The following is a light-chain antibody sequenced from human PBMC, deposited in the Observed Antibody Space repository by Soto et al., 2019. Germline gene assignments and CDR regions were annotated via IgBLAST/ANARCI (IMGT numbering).Light chain of an antibody. V-gene: IGLV2-14*01. CDR1: SSDVGGYDY. CDR2: EVT. J-gene: IGLJ1*01. CDR3: TSYTSISTLV. Sequence: QSVLTQPASVSGSPGQSITISCTGTSSDVGGYDYVSWYQQHPGKAPKLMIYEVTFRPSGVPNRFSGSKSGNTASLTISGLQAEDEADYYCTSYTSISTLVFGTGTKLTVL.